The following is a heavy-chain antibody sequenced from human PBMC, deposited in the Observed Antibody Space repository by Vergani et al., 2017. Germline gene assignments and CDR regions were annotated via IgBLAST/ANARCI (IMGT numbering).Heavy chain of an antibody. CDR3: ARDAYYDILTGSTTNYYYYGMDV. Sequence: QVQLVQSGAEVKKPGASVKVSCKASGGTFSSYTISWVRQAPGQGLEWMGRIIPILGIANYAQKFQGRVTITADKSTSTAYMELRSLRSDDTAVYYCARDAYYDILTGSTTNYYYYGMDVWGQGTTVTVSS. CDR2: IIPILGIA. D-gene: IGHD3-9*01. J-gene: IGHJ6*02. V-gene: IGHV1-69*10. CDR1: GGTFSSYT.